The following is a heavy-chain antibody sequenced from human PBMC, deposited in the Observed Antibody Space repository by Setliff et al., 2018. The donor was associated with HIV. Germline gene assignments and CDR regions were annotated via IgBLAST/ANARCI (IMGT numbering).Heavy chain of an antibody. J-gene: IGHJ2*01. V-gene: IGHV4-31*03. CDR2: IQYSGST. D-gene: IGHD6-19*01. CDR1: GGSLNSQIYY. CDR3: ARGLSSGWYGYWYFDL. Sequence: PSETLSLTCTVSGGSLNSQIYYWTWIRLHPQKGLEWLGYIQYSGSTFYTPSLRSRLTISLDASKNQFSLKLSSVTAADTAVYYCARGLSSGWYGYWYFDLWGRGTLVTVSS.